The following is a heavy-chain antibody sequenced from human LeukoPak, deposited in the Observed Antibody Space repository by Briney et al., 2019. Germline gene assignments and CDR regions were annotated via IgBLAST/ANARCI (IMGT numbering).Heavy chain of an antibody. V-gene: IGHV4-59*01. Sequence: SETLSLTCTVSGGSISSYYWSWIRQPPGKGLEWIGYIYYSGSTNYNPSLKSRVTISVDTSKNQFSLELSSVTAADTAVYYCARDSPLDFWSGYYEGNAFDIWGQGTMVTVSS. CDR3: ARDSPLDFWSGYYEGNAFDI. CDR1: GGSISSYY. J-gene: IGHJ3*02. D-gene: IGHD3-3*01. CDR2: IYYSGST.